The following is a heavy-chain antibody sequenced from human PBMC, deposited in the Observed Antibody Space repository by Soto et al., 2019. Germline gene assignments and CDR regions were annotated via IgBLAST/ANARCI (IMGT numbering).Heavy chain of an antibody. Sequence: SETLSLTCAVYGGSFSGYYWSWIRQPPGKGLEWIGEINHSGSTNYNPSLKSRVTISVDTSKNQFSLKLSSVTAADTAVYYCARGLYDYIWGSYRHSVRFDPWGQGTLVTVSS. CDR2: INHSGST. CDR1: GGSFSGYY. V-gene: IGHV4-34*01. CDR3: ARGLYDYIWGSYRHSVRFDP. J-gene: IGHJ5*02. D-gene: IGHD3-16*02.